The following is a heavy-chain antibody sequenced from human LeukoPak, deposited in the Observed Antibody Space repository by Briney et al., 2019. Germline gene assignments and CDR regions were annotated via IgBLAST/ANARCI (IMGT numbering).Heavy chain of an antibody. V-gene: IGHV3-15*07. CDR3: TTGNWGPY. J-gene: IGHJ4*02. CDR1: GFTFSNAW. D-gene: IGHD7-27*01. Sequence: GGSLRLSCAASGFTFSNAWMNWVRQAPGKGLEWVGRIKSKTDGETTDFGAPVKGRFAIARDDSKKTMYLHMNSLRTEDTAVYYCTTGNWGPYWGQGTLVTVSS. CDR2: IKSKTDGETT.